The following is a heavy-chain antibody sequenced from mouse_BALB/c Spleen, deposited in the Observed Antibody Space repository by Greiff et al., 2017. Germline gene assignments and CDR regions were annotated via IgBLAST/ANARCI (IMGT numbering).Heavy chain of an antibody. CDR2: IFPGTGTT. Sequence: QVHVKQSGAELVKPGASVKLSCKTSGYTFTSYWIQWVKQRPGQGLGWIGEIFPGTGTTYYNEKFKGKATLTIDTSSSTAYMQLSSLTSEDSAVYFCARSPNWAWFAYWGQGTLVTVSA. J-gene: IGHJ3*01. CDR1: GYTFTSYW. CDR3: ARSPNWAWFAY. V-gene: IGHV1S132*01. D-gene: IGHD4-1*01.